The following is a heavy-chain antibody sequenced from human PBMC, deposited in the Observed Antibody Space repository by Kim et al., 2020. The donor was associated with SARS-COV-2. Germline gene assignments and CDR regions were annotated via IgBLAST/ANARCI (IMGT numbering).Heavy chain of an antibody. Sequence: SETLSLTCTVSGGSVSSGNYYWSWIRQPPGKGLEWIGYIFYSGYTNYNPSLKSRVTISVDTSKNQFSLKLSSVTAADTAVYYCARDGGRYDSSGYLVYWGQGTLVTVSS. D-gene: IGHD3-22*01. CDR1: GGSVSSGNYY. J-gene: IGHJ4*02. V-gene: IGHV4-61*01. CDR2: IFYSGYT. CDR3: ARDGGRYDSSGYLVY.